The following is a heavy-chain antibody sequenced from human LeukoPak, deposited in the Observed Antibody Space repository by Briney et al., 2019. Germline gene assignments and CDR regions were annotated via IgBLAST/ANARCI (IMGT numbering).Heavy chain of an antibody. CDR3: ARQTAMGRSGDC. D-gene: IGHD7-27*01. CDR2: IDPSDSDI. V-gene: IGHV5-51*01. CDR1: GCSFTSYW. J-gene: IGHJ4*02. Sequence: GESLKISCKASGCSFTSYWIGWVRQMPGKGLEWMGIIDPSDSDIRYTPSFQGQVTISADKSLSTAYLQWNSLKASDTAIYYCARQTAMGRSGDCWGQGTLVAVSS.